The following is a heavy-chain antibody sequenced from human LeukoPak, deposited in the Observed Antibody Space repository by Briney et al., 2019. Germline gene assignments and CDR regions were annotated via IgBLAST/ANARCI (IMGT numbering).Heavy chain of an antibody. CDR3: ARGSGSGSYSYYMDV. D-gene: IGHD3-10*01. CDR2: IIPIFGTA. CDR1: GGTFSSYA. J-gene: IGHJ6*03. V-gene: IGHV1-69*13. Sequence: ASVKVSCKASGGTFSSYAISWVRQAPGQGLEWMGGIIPIFGTANYAQKFQGRVTITADESTSTAYMELRSLRSDDTAVYYCARGSGSGSYSYYMDVWGEGTTVTISS.